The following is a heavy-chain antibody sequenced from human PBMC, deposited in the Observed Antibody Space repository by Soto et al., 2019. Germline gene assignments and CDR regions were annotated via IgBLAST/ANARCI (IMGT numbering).Heavy chain of an antibody. J-gene: IGHJ4*02. CDR2: ISDGVDRA. Sequence: GGSLRLSCAASGFNFATYSMSWVRQAPGKGLEWVAGISDGVDRAYYGDSVKGRFTISRDTSKNMLYLHMNSLRAEDTAIYYCARYTAVADPYYFDYWGQGTLVTSPQ. V-gene: IGHV3-23*01. CDR3: ARYTAVADPYYFDY. CDR1: GFNFATYS. D-gene: IGHD6-19*01.